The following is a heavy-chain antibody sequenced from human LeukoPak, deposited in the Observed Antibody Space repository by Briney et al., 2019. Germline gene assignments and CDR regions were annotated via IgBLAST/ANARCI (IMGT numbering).Heavy chain of an antibody. CDR1: GFTFEDYA. Sequence: GGSLRLSCVASGFTFEDYAMHWVRQAPGKGLEWVAGINSNSGSVAYADSVKGRFTISRDNAKNSLYLQMNSLRAEDTALYYCAKDSSGWPGDSWGQGTLVTVSS. CDR2: INSNSGSV. J-gene: IGHJ4*02. CDR3: AKDSSGWPGDS. V-gene: IGHV3-9*01. D-gene: IGHD6-19*01.